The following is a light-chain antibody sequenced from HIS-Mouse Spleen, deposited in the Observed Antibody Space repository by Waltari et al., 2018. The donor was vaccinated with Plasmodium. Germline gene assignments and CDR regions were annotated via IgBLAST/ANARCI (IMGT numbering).Light chain of an antibody. CDR2: SNN. J-gene: IGLJ2*01. CDR1: ISSIGSNT. CDR3: AAWDDSLNGVV. V-gene: IGLV1-44*01. Sequence: QSVLTQPPSASGTPGQRVTISCSGSISSIGSNTVNWYQQLPGTAPKRLIYSNNQRPSGVPDRVSGSKSGTSASLAISGLQSEDEADYYCAAWDDSLNGVVFAGGTKLTVL.